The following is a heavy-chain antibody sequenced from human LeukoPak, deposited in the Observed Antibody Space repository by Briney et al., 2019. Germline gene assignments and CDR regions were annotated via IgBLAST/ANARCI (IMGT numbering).Heavy chain of an antibody. CDR2: ISGSGGST. V-gene: IGHV3-23*01. J-gene: IGHJ6*03. CDR1: GFSFSSYA. Sequence: GGSLRLSCAGSGFSFSSYAMSWVRQAPGKGLEWVSAISGSGGSTYYADSVKGRFTISRDNSKNTLYLQMNSLRAEDTAVYYCAKSRYYYYYMDVWGKGTTVTVSS. CDR3: AKSRYYYYYMDV.